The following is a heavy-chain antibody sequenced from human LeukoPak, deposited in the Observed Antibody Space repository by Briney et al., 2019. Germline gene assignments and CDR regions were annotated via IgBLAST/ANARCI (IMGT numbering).Heavy chain of an antibody. D-gene: IGHD1-26*01. CDR1: GGSFSGYY. CDR3: AREYSGSYSRSSDFDY. Sequence: SETLSLTCAVYGGSFSGYYWNWIRQPPGKGLEWIGEINHSGSTNYNPSLKSRVTISVDTSKNQFSLKLSSVTAADTAVYYCAREYSGSYSRSSDFDYWGQGTLVTVSS. J-gene: IGHJ4*02. V-gene: IGHV4-34*01. CDR2: INHSGST.